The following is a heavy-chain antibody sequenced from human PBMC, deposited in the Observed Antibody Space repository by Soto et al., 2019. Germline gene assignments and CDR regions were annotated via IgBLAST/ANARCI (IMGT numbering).Heavy chain of an antibody. Sequence: QVQLQESGPGLVKPSQTLSLTCTVSGGSISSGGYYWSWIRQHPGKGLEWIGYNYYSGSTYYNPSLKSRVTISVDTSKNQFSLKLSSVTAADTAVYYCARGFKSGWSIGGWFDPWGQGTLVTVSS. CDR2: NYYSGST. D-gene: IGHD3-3*01. V-gene: IGHV4-31*03. J-gene: IGHJ5*02. CDR3: ARGFKSGWSIGGWFDP. CDR1: GGSISSGGYY.